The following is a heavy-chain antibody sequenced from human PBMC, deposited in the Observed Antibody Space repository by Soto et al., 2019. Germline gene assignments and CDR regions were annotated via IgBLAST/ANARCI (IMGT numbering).Heavy chain of an antibody. Sequence: PGGSLRLSCAASGFTFSSYGMHWVRQAPGKGLEWVAVISYDGSNKYYADSVKGRFTISRDNSKNTLYLQMNSLRAEDTAVYYCAKDQIADAGAHYSGMDVWGQGTTVTVFS. CDR3: AKDQIADAGAHYSGMDV. CDR1: GFTFSSYG. J-gene: IGHJ6*02. CDR2: ISYDGSNK. V-gene: IGHV3-30*18. D-gene: IGHD6-13*01.